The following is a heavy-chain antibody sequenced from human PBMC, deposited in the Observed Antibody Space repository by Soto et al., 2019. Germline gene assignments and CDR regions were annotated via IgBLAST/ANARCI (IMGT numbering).Heavy chain of an antibody. J-gene: IGHJ4*02. CDR2: IGTSSTNI. V-gene: IGHV3-48*03. D-gene: IGHD2-21*01. CDR3: VRDELNCGGDSFAF. CDR1: VFTFSSYE. Sequence: PGGSLRLSCAASVFTFSSYEFNWVRQGPGKGQEWISYIGTSSTNIYYADSVKGRFTSSRDKAKNELYLQMNSLRAEDTAIYYCVRDELNCGGDSFAFWGKGTRVTDSS.